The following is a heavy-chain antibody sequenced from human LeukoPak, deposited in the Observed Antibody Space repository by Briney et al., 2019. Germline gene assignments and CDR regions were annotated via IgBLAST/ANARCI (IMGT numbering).Heavy chain of an antibody. Sequence: GASVKVSCKDSGDTFTYRYLHWVRQTPGQALEWKGWITPFNGTTNYAQKFQDRVTITTDRSMSTAYMDLSSLRYDFTAMYYSAVVVVAANATTDALDIWGQGTMVTVSS. CDR2: ITPFNGTT. J-gene: IGHJ3*02. V-gene: IGHV1-45*02. CDR3: AVVVVAANATTDALDI. D-gene: IGHD2-15*01. CDR1: GDTFTYRY.